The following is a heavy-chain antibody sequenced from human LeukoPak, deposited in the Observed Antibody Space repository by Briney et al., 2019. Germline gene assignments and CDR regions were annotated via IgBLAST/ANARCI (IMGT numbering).Heavy chain of an antibody. CDR2: IYYSGST. Sequence: EPSETLSLTCTVSGGSISSGDYYWTWIRQPPGKGLEWIGYIYYSGSTYYNPSLKSRVTISVDTSENQFSLKLSSVTAADTAVYYCARGPQDYNWFDPWGQGTLVTVSS. CDR1: GGSISSGDYY. V-gene: IGHV4-30-4*01. D-gene: IGHD1-14*01. J-gene: IGHJ5*02. CDR3: ARGPQDYNWFDP.